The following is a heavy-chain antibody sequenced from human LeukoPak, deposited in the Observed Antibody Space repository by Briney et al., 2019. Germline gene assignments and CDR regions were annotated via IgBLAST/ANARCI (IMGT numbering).Heavy chain of an antibody. Sequence: GGSLRLSCAASGFTFSSYAMSWVRQAPGKGLEWVSPISGSGGSTYYADSVRGRFTICRDNSKNTLYLQMNSLRAEETAVYYCANGLRDSSGRPQDYFDYWGRGTLATVS. J-gene: IGHJ4*02. CDR1: GFTFSSYA. V-gene: IGHV3-23*01. CDR3: ANGLRDSSGRPQDYFDY. D-gene: IGHD3-22*01. CDR2: ISGSGGST.